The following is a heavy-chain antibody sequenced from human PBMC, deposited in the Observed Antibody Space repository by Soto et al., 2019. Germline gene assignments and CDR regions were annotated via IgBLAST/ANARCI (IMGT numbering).Heavy chain of an antibody. CDR3: ARTYCSSTSCYGSVWFDP. J-gene: IGHJ5*02. Sequence: SETLSLTCTVSGGSISSSSYYWGWIRQPPGKGLEWIGSIYYSGSTYYNPSLKSGFTISVDTSKNQFSLKLSSVTAADTAVYYCARTYCSSTSCYGSVWFDPWGQGTLVTVSS. D-gene: IGHD2-2*01. CDR1: GGSISSSSYY. CDR2: IYYSGST. V-gene: IGHV4-39*01.